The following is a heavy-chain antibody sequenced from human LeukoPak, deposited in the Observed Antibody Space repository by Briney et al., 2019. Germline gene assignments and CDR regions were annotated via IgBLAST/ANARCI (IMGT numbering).Heavy chain of an antibody. CDR3: AELGITMIGGV. CDR1: GGSISNYY. V-gene: IGHV3-48*03. J-gene: IGHJ6*04. D-gene: IGHD3-10*02. Sequence: LSLICTVSGGSISNYYWNWVRQAPGKGLEWVSYISSSGSTICYADSVKGRFTISRDNAKNSLYLQMNSLRAEDTAVYYCAELGITMIGGVWGKGTTVTISS. CDR2: ISSSGSTI.